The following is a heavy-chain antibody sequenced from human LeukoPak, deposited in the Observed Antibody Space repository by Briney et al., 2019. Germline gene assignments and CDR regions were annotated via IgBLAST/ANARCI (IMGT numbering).Heavy chain of an antibody. Sequence: SQTLSLTCTVSGGSISSGDYYWSWIRQPPGKGLEWIGYIYYSGSTYYNPSLKSRVTISVDTSKNQFSLKLSSVTAADTAVYYCARALYYYSSGYGIDYWGQGTLVTVSS. J-gene: IGHJ4*02. CDR3: ARALYYYSSGYGIDY. V-gene: IGHV4-30-4*01. CDR1: GGSISSGDYY. D-gene: IGHD3-22*01. CDR2: IYYSGST.